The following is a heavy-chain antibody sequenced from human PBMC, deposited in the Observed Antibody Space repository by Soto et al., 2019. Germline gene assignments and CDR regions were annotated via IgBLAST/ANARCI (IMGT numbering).Heavy chain of an antibody. J-gene: IGHJ4*02. CDR3: ARETGYSSGWPLIDY. D-gene: IGHD6-19*01. V-gene: IGHV4-30-2*01. Sequence: SEILSLTCAVSGGSISRGGYSWSWIRQPPGKGLEWIGYIYHSGSTYYNPSLKSRVTISVDRSKNQFSLKLSSVTAADTAVYYCARETGYSSGWPLIDYWGQGTLVTVSS. CDR2: IYHSGST. CDR1: GGSISRGGYS.